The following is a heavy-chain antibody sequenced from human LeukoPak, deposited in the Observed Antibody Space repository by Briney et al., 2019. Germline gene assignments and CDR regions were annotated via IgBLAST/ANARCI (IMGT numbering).Heavy chain of an antibody. J-gene: IGHJ4*02. Sequence: SETLSLTCAVSGGSISSGGYSWSWIRQPPGKGLEWIGYIYHSGSTYYNPSLKSRVTISVDRSKNQFSLKLSSVTAADTAVYYCARGGGYYYDSSGSGRNYFDYWGQGTLVTVSS. V-gene: IGHV4-30-2*01. CDR1: GGSISSGGYS. CDR3: ARGGGYYYDSSGSGRNYFDY. CDR2: IYHSGST. D-gene: IGHD3-22*01.